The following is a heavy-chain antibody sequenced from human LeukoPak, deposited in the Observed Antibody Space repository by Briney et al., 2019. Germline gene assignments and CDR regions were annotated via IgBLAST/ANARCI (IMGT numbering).Heavy chain of an antibody. CDR2: INPSGGST. CDR3: ARGRQLLSPLDY. D-gene: IGHD2-2*01. V-gene: IGHV1-46*01. Sequence: ASVKVSCTASGYIFTSYYMHWVRQAPGQGLEWMGIINPSGGSTTYAQKFQGRVTMTRDTSTSTVYMELSSLRSEDTAVYYCARGRQLLSPLDYWGQGTLVTVSS. CDR1: GYIFTSYY. J-gene: IGHJ4*02.